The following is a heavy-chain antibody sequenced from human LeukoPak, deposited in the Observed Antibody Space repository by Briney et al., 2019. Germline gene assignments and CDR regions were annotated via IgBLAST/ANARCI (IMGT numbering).Heavy chain of an antibody. D-gene: IGHD3-10*01. CDR2: IYYSGST. J-gene: IGHJ4*02. CDR3: ARGGLGELLIDY. V-gene: IGHV4-59*12. CDR1: GGSISSYY. Sequence: SETLSLTCTVSGGSISSYYWSWIRQPPGKGLEWIGYIYYSGSTNYNPSLKSRVTISVDRSKNQFSLKLSSVTAADTAVYYCARGGLGELLIDYWGQGTLVTVSS.